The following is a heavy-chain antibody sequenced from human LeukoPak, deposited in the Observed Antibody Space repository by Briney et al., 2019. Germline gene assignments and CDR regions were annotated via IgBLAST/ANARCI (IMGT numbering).Heavy chain of an antibody. CDR2: INSDGSST. CDR1: GFTFSSYW. V-gene: IGHV3-74*01. Sequence: PGGSLRLSCAASGFTFSSYWMHWVRQAPGKGLVWVSRINSDGSSTSYADSVKGRFTISRDNAKNTLYLQMNSLRAEDTAVYYCARGRADYVWGSYHGVDYWGQGTLVTVSS. D-gene: IGHD3-16*02. J-gene: IGHJ4*02. CDR3: ARGRADYVWGSYHGVDY.